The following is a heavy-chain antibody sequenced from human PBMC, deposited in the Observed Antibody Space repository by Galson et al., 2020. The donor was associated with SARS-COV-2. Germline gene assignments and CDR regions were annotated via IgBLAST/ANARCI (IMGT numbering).Heavy chain of an antibody. Sequence: ASVKVSCKASGYTFTSYSISWVRQAPGQGLEWMGWISAYNGNTNYAQNLQGRVTMTTDTSTSTAYMELRSLRSDDTAVYYCAREHRYYYFDYWGQGTLVTVSS. J-gene: IGHJ4*02. D-gene: IGHD1-1*01. V-gene: IGHV1-18*01. CDR1: GYTFTSYS. CDR3: AREHRYYYFDY. CDR2: ISAYNGNT.